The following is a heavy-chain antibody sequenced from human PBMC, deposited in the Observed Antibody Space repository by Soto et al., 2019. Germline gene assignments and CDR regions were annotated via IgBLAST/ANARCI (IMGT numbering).Heavy chain of an antibody. D-gene: IGHD1-26*01. V-gene: IGHV1-3*01. CDR3: AREFTVGG. Sequence: QVXLXXXXXXVXXPGXSVKVXCKASGYTFTSYAMHWVRXAPGQRLEWMGWINAGNGNTKYSQKFQGRVTITRDTSASTAYLELSSLRSEDTAVYYCAREFTVGGWGQGTLVTVSS. CDR1: GYTFTSYA. CDR2: INAGNGNT. J-gene: IGHJ4*02.